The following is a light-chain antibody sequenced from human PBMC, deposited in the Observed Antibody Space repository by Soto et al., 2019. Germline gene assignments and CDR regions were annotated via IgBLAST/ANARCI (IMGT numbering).Light chain of an antibody. J-gene: IGLJ1*01. CDR3: CTYAGSSTRFV. CDR1: SSDVGSYNL. V-gene: IGLV2-23*02. Sequence: QSVLTQPASVSGSPGQSITISCTGTSSDVGSYNLVSWYQQHPGKVPKLMIYEVSKRPSGISNRFSGSKSGNTASLTISGLQAEDEVDYYCCTYAGSSTRFVFGTGTKVTVL. CDR2: EVS.